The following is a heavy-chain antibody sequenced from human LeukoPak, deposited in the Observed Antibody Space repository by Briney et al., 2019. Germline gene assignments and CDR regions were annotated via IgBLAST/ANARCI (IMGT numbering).Heavy chain of an antibody. J-gene: IGHJ6*04. D-gene: IGHD4-17*01. CDR3: AREDGDYRYYYYGMDV. CDR2: ISSSSSYT. V-gene: IGHV3-11*06. Sequence: PGGSLRLSCAASGFTFSDYYMSWIRQAPGKGLEWVSYISSSSSYTNYADSVKGRFTISRDNAKNSLYLQMNSLRAEDTAVYYCAREDGDYRYYYYGMDVWGKGITVTVSS. CDR1: GFTFSDYY.